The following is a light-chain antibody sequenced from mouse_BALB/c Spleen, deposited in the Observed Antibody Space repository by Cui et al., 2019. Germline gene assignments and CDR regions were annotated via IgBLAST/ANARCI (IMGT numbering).Light chain of an antibody. Sequence: QIVLTQSPAILSASPGKKVTMTCSDSTSVSYRYWYQQKPGSSPRLLIYDTSDLASGVPVRFSGSGSGTSYSLTISRMEAEDAATYYCQQWSSYPMYTFGGGTKLEIK. V-gene: IGKV4-55*01. CDR2: DTS. CDR3: QQWSSYPMYT. J-gene: IGKJ2*01. CDR1: TSVSY.